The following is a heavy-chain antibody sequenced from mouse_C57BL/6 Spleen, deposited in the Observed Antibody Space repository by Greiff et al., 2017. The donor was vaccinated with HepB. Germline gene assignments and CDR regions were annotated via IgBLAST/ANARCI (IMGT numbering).Heavy chain of an antibody. Sequence: EVQLQQSGPELVKPGASVKISCKASGYTFTDYYMNWVKQSHGKSLEWIGDINPNNGGTSYNQKFKGKATLTVDKSSSTAYMELRSLTSEDSAVYYCARLADYDYDAWFAYWGQGTLVTVSA. CDR1: GYTFTDYY. D-gene: IGHD2-4*01. CDR2: INPNNGGT. CDR3: ARLADYDYDAWFAY. V-gene: IGHV1-26*01. J-gene: IGHJ3*01.